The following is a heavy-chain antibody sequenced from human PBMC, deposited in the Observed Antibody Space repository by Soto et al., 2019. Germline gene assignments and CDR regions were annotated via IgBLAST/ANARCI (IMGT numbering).Heavy chain of an antibody. CDR2: ISAYNGNT. CDR1: GYTFTSYG. CDR3: ARDYDSSGYNDY. D-gene: IGHD3-22*01. Sequence: ASVKVSCKASGYTFTSYGISWLLQAPGQGLEWMGWISAYNGNTNYAQKLQGRVTMTTDTSTSTAYMELRSLRSDDTAVYYCARDYDSSGYNDYWGQGTLVTVSS. V-gene: IGHV1-18*01. J-gene: IGHJ4*02.